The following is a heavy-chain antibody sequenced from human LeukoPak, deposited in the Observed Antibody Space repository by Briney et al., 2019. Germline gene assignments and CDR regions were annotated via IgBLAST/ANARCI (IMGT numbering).Heavy chain of an antibody. CDR2: IKQDGSEK. CDR1: GFTFSTYW. CDR3: ARDDFWSGYWSYYYYYMDV. V-gene: IGHV3-7*01. J-gene: IGHJ6*03. Sequence: GGSLRLSCAASGFTFSTYWMSWVRQAPGKGLEWVANIKQDGSEKYYVDSVKGRFTISRDNAKNSLYLQMNSLRAEDTAVYYCARDDFWSGYWSYYYYYMDVWGKGTTVTVSS. D-gene: IGHD3-3*01.